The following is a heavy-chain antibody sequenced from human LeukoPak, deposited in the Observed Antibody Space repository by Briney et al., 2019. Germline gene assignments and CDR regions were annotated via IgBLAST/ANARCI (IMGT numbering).Heavy chain of an antibody. D-gene: IGHD3-9*01. V-gene: IGHV3-23*01. CDR1: GFTFSSYG. CDR3: AKDGPFNYDILTGYYSVTFDY. Sequence: GGSLRLSCAASGFTFSSYGMSWVRQAPGKGLEWVSAISGSGGSTYYADSVKGRFTISRDNSKNTLYLQMNSLRAEDTAVYYCAKDGPFNYDILTGYYSVTFDYWGQGTLVTVSS. CDR2: ISGSGGST. J-gene: IGHJ4*02.